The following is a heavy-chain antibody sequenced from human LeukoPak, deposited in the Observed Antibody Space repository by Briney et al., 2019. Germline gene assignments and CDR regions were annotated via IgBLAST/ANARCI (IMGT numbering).Heavy chain of an antibody. Sequence: GSLRLSCAASGFTFSESWMSWVRQAPGKGLEWVAYIKEDGSAIDYVDSVKGRFTISRDNAKNSLYLGMNSLTAEDTAVYYCATYANWVAGDVWGQGTTVSVSS. CDR2: IKEDGSAI. V-gene: IGHV3-7*01. CDR1: GFTFSESW. J-gene: IGHJ6*02. CDR3: ATYANWVAGDV. D-gene: IGHD7-27*01.